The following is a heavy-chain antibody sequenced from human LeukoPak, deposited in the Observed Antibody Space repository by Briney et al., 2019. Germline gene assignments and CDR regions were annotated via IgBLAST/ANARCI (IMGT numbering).Heavy chain of an antibody. CDR2: INHSGST. J-gene: IGHJ4*02. Sequence: KPSETLSLTCAVYGGSFSGYYWSWIRQPPGKGLEWIGEINHSGSTNYNPSPKSRVTISVDTSKNQFSLKLSSVTAADTAVYYCAGTPVVTQEGFDCWGQGTLVTVSS. V-gene: IGHV4-34*01. D-gene: IGHD4-23*01. CDR3: AGTPVVTQEGFDC. CDR1: GGSFSGYY.